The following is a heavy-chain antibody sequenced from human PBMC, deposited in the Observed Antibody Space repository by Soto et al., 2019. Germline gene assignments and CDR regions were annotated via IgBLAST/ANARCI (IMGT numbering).Heavy chain of an antibody. CDR2: INPNSGAT. V-gene: IGHV1-2*02. CDR3: AKDVVHRAYYYNYYGMDV. D-gene: IGHD2-15*01. Sequence: ASVKVSFKASGYTFTAYYIHWVRQAPGQGLEWMGWINPNSGATNYAQKFQGRVTMTRDTSISTAYMEVRTDDTAIYYCAKDVVHRAYYYNYYGMDVWGQGTTVTVSS. J-gene: IGHJ6*02. CDR1: GYTFTAYY.